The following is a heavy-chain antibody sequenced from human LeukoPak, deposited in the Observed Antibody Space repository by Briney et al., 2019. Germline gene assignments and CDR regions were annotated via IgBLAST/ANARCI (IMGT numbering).Heavy chain of an antibody. CDR1: GFTFSSYS. D-gene: IGHD4-11*01. Sequence: GGSLRLSCAASGFTFSSYSMNWVRQAPGKGLEWVSSISSSSSYIYYADSVKGRFTISRDNAKNSLYLQMNSLRAEDTAVYYCARDLATYSNFRYFDYWGQGTLVTVSS. CDR3: ARDLATYSNFRYFDY. V-gene: IGHV3-21*01. J-gene: IGHJ4*02. CDR2: ISSSSSYI.